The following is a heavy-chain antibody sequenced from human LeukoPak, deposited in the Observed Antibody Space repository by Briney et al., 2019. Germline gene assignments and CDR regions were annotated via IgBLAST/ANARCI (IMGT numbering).Heavy chain of an antibody. CDR1: GGTFSSYA. J-gene: IGHJ3*02. V-gene: IGHV1-69*04. D-gene: IGHD2-15*01. Sequence: SVKVSCKASGGTFSSYAISWVRQAPGQGLEWMGRIIPILGIANYAQKLQGRVTITADKSTSTAYMELSSLRSEDTAVYYCARSYCSGGSCYLRDAFDIWGQGTMVTVSS. CDR2: IIPILGIA. CDR3: ARSYCSGGSCYLRDAFDI.